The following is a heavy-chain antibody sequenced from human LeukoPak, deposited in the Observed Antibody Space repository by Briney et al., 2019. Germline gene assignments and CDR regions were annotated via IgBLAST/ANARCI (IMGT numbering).Heavy chain of an antibody. Sequence: PGGSLRLSCAASGFTVSNNYMSWVRQAPGRGPEWVSIIYSGGNTYYAASVKGRFTISRDNSQNTVYLQMNSMRAEDTAVYYCASALAAASHTSFDHWGQGTLVTVSS. CDR1: GFTVSNNY. V-gene: IGHV3-66*01. CDR3: ASALAAASHTSFDH. CDR2: IYSGGNT. J-gene: IGHJ4*02. D-gene: IGHD6-13*01.